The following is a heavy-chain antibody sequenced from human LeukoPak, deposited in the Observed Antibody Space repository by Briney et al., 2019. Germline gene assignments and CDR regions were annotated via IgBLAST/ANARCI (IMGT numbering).Heavy chain of an antibody. V-gene: IGHV3-74*01. CDR1: GFTLSSYW. Sequence: PGGSLRLSCAASGFTLSSYWMHWVRQAPGKGLVWVSRISPDGSSALYADSVKGRFTISRDNAKNTLYLQMNSLRGDDTAVCYCARVSVCPRCHFDYWGQGTLVTVSS. J-gene: IGHJ4*02. CDR2: ISPDGSSA. D-gene: IGHD5/OR15-5a*01. CDR3: ARVSVCPRCHFDY.